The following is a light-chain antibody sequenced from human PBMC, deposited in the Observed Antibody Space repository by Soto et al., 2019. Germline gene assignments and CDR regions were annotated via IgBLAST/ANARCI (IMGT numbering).Light chain of an antibody. V-gene: IGLV2-23*02. J-gene: IGLJ3*02. CDR1: SSDIGRYNF. CDR2: EVN. CDR3: SSYGDGFTWV. Sequence: QSVLTQPASVTGSPGQSITISCTGTSSDIGRYNFVSWYQQHPAKAPKLMIYEVNKWPSGISNRFSGSKSGNTASLTISGLQAEDEAESYCSSYGDGFTWVFGGGTKLTVL.